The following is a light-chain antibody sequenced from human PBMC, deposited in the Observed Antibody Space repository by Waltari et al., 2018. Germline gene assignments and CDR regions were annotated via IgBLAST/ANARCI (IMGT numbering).Light chain of an antibody. CDR1: QDISNN. Sequence: CRESQDISNNLNWYQQKPGKAPDLLIFAVFTLQSGVPSRFSGSGSGTEFTLTISSLQPEDSATYYCQQSYTMPMYTFGQGTKLEIK. J-gene: IGKJ2*01. CDR3: QQSYTMPMYT. V-gene: IGKV1-39*01. CDR2: AVF.